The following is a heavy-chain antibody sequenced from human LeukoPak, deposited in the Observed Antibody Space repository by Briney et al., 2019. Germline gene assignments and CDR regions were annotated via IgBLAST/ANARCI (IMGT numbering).Heavy chain of an antibody. CDR2: ISYDGSNK. V-gene: IGHV3-30-3*01. Sequence: GRSLRLSCAASGFTFKNFAMHWVRQAPGKGLEWVAVISYDGSNKYCADSVKGRFTISRDNSKNTLYLQMNSLRAEDTAVYYCARPLTTGESRGYFDYWGQGTLVTVSS. CDR1: GFTFKNFA. D-gene: IGHD7-27*01. J-gene: IGHJ4*02. CDR3: ARPLTTGESRGYFDY.